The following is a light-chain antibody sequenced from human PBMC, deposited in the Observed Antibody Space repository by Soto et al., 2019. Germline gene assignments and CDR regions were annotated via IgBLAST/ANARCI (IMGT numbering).Light chain of an antibody. V-gene: IGKV1-5*01. CDR2: DAS. CDR3: QQYNSYLLT. Sequence: DIQMTQSPSTLSASVGDRVTITCRASQSISSWLAWYQQKPGKAPKLLIYDASSLESGVPSRFSGSGSGKEFTLTISRLQPDDFATYYCQQYNSYLLTFGGGTKVEIK. CDR1: QSISSW. J-gene: IGKJ4*01.